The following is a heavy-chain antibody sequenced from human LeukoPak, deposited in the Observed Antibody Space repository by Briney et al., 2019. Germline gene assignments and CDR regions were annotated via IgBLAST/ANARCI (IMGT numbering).Heavy chain of an antibody. V-gene: IGHV3-23*01. J-gene: IGHJ4*02. D-gene: IGHD6-13*01. Sequence: GESLRLSCAAPGFTFSSYAMRWVRQAPGKGLEWVSAISGSGGSTYYADSVKGRFTISRDNSKNTLYLQMNSLRAEDTAVYYCAKSQLVVYYFDYWGQGTLVTVSS. CDR2: ISGSGGST. CDR1: GFTFSSYA. CDR3: AKSQLVVYYFDY.